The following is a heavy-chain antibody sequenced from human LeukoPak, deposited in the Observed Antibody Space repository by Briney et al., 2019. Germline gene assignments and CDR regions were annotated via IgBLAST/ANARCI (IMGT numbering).Heavy chain of an antibody. CDR2: IYYSGST. D-gene: IGHD3-10*01. V-gene: IGHV4-39*02. CDR3: ARDSFAGGYYYYLDV. CDR1: GGSISSSSYY. Sequence: SETLSLTCTVSGGSISSSSYYWGWIRQPPGKGLEWIGSIYYSGSTYYNPSLKSRVTISVDTSKNQFSLKLSSVTAADTAVYYCARDSFAGGYYYYLDVWGKGTTVTVSS. J-gene: IGHJ6*03.